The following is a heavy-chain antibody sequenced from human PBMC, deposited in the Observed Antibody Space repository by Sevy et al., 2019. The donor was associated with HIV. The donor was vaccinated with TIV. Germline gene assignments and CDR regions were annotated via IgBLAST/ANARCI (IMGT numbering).Heavy chain of an antibody. V-gene: IGHV3-21*01. Sequence: GGSLRLSCAASGFTFSSYSMNWVRQAPGKGLEWVSSISSSSSYIYYADSVKGRFTISRDNAKNSLYLQMNSLRAEDTTGYYCASFSGQLEVESHVPDYYYGMDVWGQGTTVTVSS. CDR2: ISSSSSYI. D-gene: IGHD1-1*01. J-gene: IGHJ6*02. CDR3: ASFSGQLEVESHVPDYYYGMDV. CDR1: GFTFSSYS.